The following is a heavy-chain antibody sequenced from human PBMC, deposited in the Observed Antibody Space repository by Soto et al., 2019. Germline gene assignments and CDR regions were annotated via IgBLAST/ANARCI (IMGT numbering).Heavy chain of an antibody. Sequence: QLQLQESASGLVRPSQTLSLTCAVSSGAISSSTYSWTWIRRPPGEGLEWIGSISHSDTTYYNPSLKSRVTISVDRSKFQFSLNLTSVTAADTAVYFCARRGDFGGFDAWGQGSMVTVSS. CDR2: ISHSDTT. CDR1: SGAISSSTYS. D-gene: IGHD4-17*01. J-gene: IGHJ3*01. V-gene: IGHV4-30-2*01. CDR3: ARRGDFGGFDA.